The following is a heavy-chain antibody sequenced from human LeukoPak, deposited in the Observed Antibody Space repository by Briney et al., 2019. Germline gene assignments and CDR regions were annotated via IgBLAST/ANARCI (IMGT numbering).Heavy chain of an antibody. Sequence: SETLSLTCAVSGGSLTGYFWTWIRQPPGKGLEWIGHFYYSGSTYYNPSLESRVSISIDTSKTQFSLKLSSVTAADTAVYYCARDSGISGRTDYWGQGTLVTVSS. V-gene: IGHV4-59*12. CDR1: GGSLTGYF. J-gene: IGHJ4*02. CDR3: ARDSGISGRTDY. D-gene: IGHD3-10*01. CDR2: FYYSGST.